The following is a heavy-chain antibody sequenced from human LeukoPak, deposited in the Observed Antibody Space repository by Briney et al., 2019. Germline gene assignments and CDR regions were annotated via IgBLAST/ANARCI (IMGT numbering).Heavy chain of an antibody. CDR2: ISWNSGSI. V-gene: IGHV3-9*01. CDR3: AKDLFRRAAAASDY. D-gene: IGHD6-13*01. J-gene: IGHJ4*02. Sequence: PGGTLRLFCAASGFPFDDYAMHWVRQAPGKGLEWVLGISWNSGSIVYADAVEGRYTISRDNAKNCLYLQMNSLRAENTALYYCAKDLFRRAAAASDYWGQGTLVTVSS. CDR1: GFPFDDYA.